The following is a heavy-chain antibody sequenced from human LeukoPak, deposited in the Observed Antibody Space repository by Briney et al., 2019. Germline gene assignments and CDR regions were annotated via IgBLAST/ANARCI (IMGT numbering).Heavy chain of an antibody. Sequence: GGSLRLSCAASGFTFDDYAMHWVRQAPGKGLEWVSGISWNSGSIGYADSVKGRFTISRDNAKNSLYLQMNSLRAEDTALYYCAKDIVGYSCGERTYFDYWGQGTLVTVSS. D-gene: IGHD5-18*01. CDR3: AKDIVGYSCGERTYFDY. CDR2: ISWNSGSI. V-gene: IGHV3-9*01. CDR1: GFTFDDYA. J-gene: IGHJ4*02.